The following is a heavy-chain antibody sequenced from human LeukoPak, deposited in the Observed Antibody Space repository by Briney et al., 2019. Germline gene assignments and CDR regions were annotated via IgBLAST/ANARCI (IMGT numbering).Heavy chain of an antibody. CDR2: ISSSGSYI. J-gene: IGHJ3*02. Sequence: PGGSLRLSCAASGFTFSSYSMNWVRQAPGKGLEWVSSISSSGSYIYYADSVKGRFTISRDNAKNSLYLQMNSLRAEDTAVYYCARVRSIAVAVHAFDIWGQGTMVTVSS. V-gene: IGHV3-21*01. D-gene: IGHD6-19*01. CDR1: GFTFSSYS. CDR3: ARVRSIAVAVHAFDI.